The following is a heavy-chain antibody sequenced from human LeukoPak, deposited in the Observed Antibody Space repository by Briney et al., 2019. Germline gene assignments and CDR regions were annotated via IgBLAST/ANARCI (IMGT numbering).Heavy chain of an antibody. V-gene: IGHV4-39*01. CDR2: IYFIRST. D-gene: IGHD3-22*01. CDR1: VGSLSSSSYY. J-gene: IGHJ4*02. Sequence: SEAVSLTRPVSVGSLSSSSYYWLWIRQPPGKGLEGIVWIYFIRSTYYNPSLKSRVTLSVDTSKNQFSLKLSSVTAADTAVYYCARHGEVSYYDSSGYYWAYWGQGTLVTVPS. CDR3: ARHGEVSYYDSSGYYWAY.